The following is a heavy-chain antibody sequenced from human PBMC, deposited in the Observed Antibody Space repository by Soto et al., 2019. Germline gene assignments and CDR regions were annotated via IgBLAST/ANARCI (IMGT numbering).Heavy chain of an antibody. CDR2: ISGNGEII. CDR3: ARDVDADFRTDFDY. Sequence: GGSLRLSCAASGFTFSDYYIHWIRRAPGKGLEWISYISGNGEIIQYAASARGRFTISRDNAENSVYLEMDSLRAEDTALYYCARDVDADFRTDFDYWGRGTLVTVSS. CDR1: GFTFSDYY. D-gene: IGHD4-17*01. J-gene: IGHJ4*02. V-gene: IGHV3-11*01.